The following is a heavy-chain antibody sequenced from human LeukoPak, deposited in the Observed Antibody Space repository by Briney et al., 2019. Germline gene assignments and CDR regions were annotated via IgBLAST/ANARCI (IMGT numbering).Heavy chain of an antibody. Sequence: ASVKVSCKGSRGTFSSYAISWVRQAPGQGLEWMGWASAYNGNTNYAQKLQGRVTMTTDTSTSTAYMELRSLRSDDTAVYYCARYYGDYQYAYFDYWGQGTLVTVSS. CDR1: RGTFSSYA. CDR3: ARYYGDYQYAYFDY. J-gene: IGHJ4*02. V-gene: IGHV1-18*01. CDR2: ASAYNGNT. D-gene: IGHD4-17*01.